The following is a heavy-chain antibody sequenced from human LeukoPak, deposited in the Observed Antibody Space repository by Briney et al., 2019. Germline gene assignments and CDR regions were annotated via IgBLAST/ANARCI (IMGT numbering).Heavy chain of an antibody. J-gene: IGHJ4*02. CDR2: IYSGGST. CDR3: ARGYGYRQLVLDY. D-gene: IGHD6-13*01. CDR1: GFTVSSNY. V-gene: IGHV3-53*01. Sequence: PEGSLRLSCAASGFTVSSNYMSWVRQAPGKGLEWVSVIYSGGSTYYADSVKGRFTISRDNSKNTLYLQMNSLRAEDTAVYYCARGYGYRQLVLDYWGQGTLVTVSS.